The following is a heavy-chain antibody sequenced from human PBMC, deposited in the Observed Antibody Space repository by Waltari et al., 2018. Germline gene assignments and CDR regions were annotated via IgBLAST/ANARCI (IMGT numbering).Heavy chain of an antibody. Sequence: QVQLQQWGAGLLKPSETLSLTCAVYGGSFSGYYWSWIRQPPGKGLEWIGEINNSGSTNYNRSLNMRVTISVDTSKNQFSLKLSCVTAADTAVYYVASLLWALSGSGSYYNVGYYYYGMDVWGQGTTVTVSS. V-gene: IGHV4-34*01. D-gene: IGHD3-10*01. CDR1: GGSFSGYY. CDR3: ASLLWALSGSGSYYNVGYYYYGMDV. CDR2: INNSGST. J-gene: IGHJ6*02.